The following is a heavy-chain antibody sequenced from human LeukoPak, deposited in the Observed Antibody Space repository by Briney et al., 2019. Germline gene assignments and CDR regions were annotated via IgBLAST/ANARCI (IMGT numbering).Heavy chain of an antibody. CDR1: GGSIRSSYYY. CDR2: ICDSGST. J-gene: IGHJ3*02. D-gene: IGHD4-23*01. V-gene: IGHV4-39*01. Sequence: SETLSLTCTVSGGSIRSSYYYWGWIRQPPGKGLEWIGSICDSGSTYYNPSLKSRVTISVDTSKNQFSLKLNSVTAADTAVYYCARSRGGNFYFNHDAFDIWGQGTMVTVSS. CDR3: ARSRGGNFYFNHDAFDI.